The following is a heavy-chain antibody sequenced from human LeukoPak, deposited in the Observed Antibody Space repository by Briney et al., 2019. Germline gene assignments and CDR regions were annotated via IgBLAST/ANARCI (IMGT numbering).Heavy chain of an antibody. Sequence: PGGSLRLSCAASGFTFSAYTMKWVRQAPGKGLEWVSSISGSSTYIYYVDSVQGRFTISRDNAKNSLYLQMNSLRAEDTAVYYCAREWNGSHNWEKNFDYWGQGTLVTVSS. D-gene: IGHD1-26*01. V-gene: IGHV3-21*04. CDR1: GFTFSAYT. CDR3: AREWNGSHNWEKNFDY. CDR2: ISGSSTYI. J-gene: IGHJ4*02.